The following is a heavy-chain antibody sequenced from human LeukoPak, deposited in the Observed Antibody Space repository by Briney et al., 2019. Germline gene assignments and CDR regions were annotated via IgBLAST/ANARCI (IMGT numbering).Heavy chain of an antibody. Sequence: ASVTVSCKASGYTFTSYGISWVRQAPGQGLEWMGWVSTHNGYTKYAQTFQGRVTMTTDTSTSTAYMELGSLRSDDTAVYYCARGLGIISCCESLNWFDPWGQGTLVSVSS. V-gene: IGHV1-18*01. CDR2: VSTHNGYT. CDR3: ARGLGIISCCESLNWFDP. CDR1: GYTFTSYG. J-gene: IGHJ5*02. D-gene: IGHD3-16*01.